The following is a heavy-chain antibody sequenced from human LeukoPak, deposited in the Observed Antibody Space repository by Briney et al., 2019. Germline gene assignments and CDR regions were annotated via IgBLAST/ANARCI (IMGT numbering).Heavy chain of an antibody. CDR1: GDSFSSGGYY. J-gene: IGHJ4*02. CDR2: IYTSGST. D-gene: IGHD2-2*01. CDR3: AKGAGYCSSTSCHYYFEF. V-gene: IGHV4-61*02. Sequence: SQSLSLTCTVSGDSFSSGGYYWSWIRQPAGKGLEWIGRIYTSGSTNYNPSLKSRVTISVDTSKNQFSLKLSSVTAADTAVYYCAKGAGYCSSTSCHYYFEFWGQGTLVTVSS.